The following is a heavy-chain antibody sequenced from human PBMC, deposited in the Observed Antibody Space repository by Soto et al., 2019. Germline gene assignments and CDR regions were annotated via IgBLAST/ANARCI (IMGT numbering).Heavy chain of an antibody. CDR1: GFTFDDYG. V-gene: IGHV3-20*04. Sequence: EVQLVESGGGVVRPGGSLRLSCAASGFTFDDYGMSWVRQAPGKGLEWVSGINWNGGSTGYADSVKGRFTISRDNAKNSLYLQMNSLGAEDTALSYCARLYSSGWYGPGRYWGQGTLVTVSS. D-gene: IGHD6-19*01. CDR3: ARLYSSGWYGPGRY. J-gene: IGHJ4*02. CDR2: INWNGGST.